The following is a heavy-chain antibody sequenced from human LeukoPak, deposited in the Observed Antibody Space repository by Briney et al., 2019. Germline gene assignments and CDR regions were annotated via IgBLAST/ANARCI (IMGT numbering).Heavy chain of an antibody. CDR3: AREWEGSELNDAFDI. CDR2: INPSGGST. V-gene: IGHV1-46*01. D-gene: IGHD1-26*01. Sequence: ASVKVSCKASGYTFTSYYMRWVRQAPGQGLEWMGIINPSGGSTSYAQKFQGRVTMTRDTSTSTVYMELSSLRSEDTAVYYCAREWEGSELNDAFDIWGQGTMVTVSS. J-gene: IGHJ3*02. CDR1: GYTFTSYY.